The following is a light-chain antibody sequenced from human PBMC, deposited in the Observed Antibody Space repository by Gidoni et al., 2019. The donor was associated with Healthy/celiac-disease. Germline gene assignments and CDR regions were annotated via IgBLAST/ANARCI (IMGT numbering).Light chain of an antibody. CDR3: RQRYSTPRT. J-gene: IGKJ2*01. CDR2: AAS. CDR1: QSISSY. V-gene: IGKV1-39*01. Sequence: DIQLTQSPSSLSSSVGDRVTITCRASQSISSYLNWYQQKPGKAPKLLIYAASSWRSGVTSRFSGSRSATDFTITISSLQPADFATYYCRQRYSTPRTFGQGTKLEIK.